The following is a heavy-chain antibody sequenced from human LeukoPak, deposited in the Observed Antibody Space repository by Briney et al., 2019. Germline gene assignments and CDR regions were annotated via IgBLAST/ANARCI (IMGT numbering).Heavy chain of an antibody. V-gene: IGHV3-21*01. CDR2: ISSSSSYI. D-gene: IGHD6-19*01. J-gene: IGHJ6*03. CDR1: GFTFSSYS. Sequence: GGSLRLSCAASGFTFSSYSMNWVRQAPGKGLEWVSSISSSSSYIYYADSVKGRFTISRDNAKNSLYLLMNSLRAEDTAVYYCAREGSDWNYYYYMDVWGKGTTVTISS. CDR3: AREGSDWNYYYYMDV.